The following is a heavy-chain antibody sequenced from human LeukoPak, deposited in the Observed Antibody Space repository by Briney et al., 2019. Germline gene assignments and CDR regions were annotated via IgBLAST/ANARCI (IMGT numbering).Heavy chain of an antibody. D-gene: IGHD1-26*01. CDR3: ARAVVGGSTRFAFNV. V-gene: IGHV1-46*01. Sequence: ASVKVSCKASGYTFTSFHIHWVRQAPGQGLEWMGTINPSGGSTKYAQKFQGRVTMTRNISISTAYIQLSSLRSEDTAVYYCARAVVGGSTRFAFNVWGQGTLVTVSS. CDR1: GYTFTSFH. CDR2: INPSGGST. J-gene: IGHJ3*01.